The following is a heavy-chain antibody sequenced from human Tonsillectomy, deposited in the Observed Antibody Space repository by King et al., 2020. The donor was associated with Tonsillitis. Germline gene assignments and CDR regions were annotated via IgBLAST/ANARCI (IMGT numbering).Heavy chain of an antibody. V-gene: IGHV1-18*01. CDR3: ASWYDTYSFGSYSFDY. CDR1: GYTFTSYG. D-gene: IGHD5-18*01. CDR2: ISAYNGNT. J-gene: IGHJ4*02. Sequence: LQLVQSGAEVKKPGASVKVSCKASGYTFTSYGISWVRQAPGQGLEWMGWISAYNGNTNYAHKLQGRVTMTTETSTSTAYLELRSLRSDDTAVYYCASWYDTYSFGSYSFDYWGQGTLVTVSS.